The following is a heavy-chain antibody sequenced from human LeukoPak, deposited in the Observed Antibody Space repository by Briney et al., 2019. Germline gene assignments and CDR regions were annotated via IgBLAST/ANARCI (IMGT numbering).Heavy chain of an antibody. J-gene: IGHJ4*02. Sequence: PGGSLRLSCAASGFTFSSYAMSWVRQAPGKGLEWVSAISGSGGSTYYADSVKGRFTISRDNSKNTLYLQMNSLRAEDTAVYYCAKGAGETLTGYYTHFDYWGQGTLVTVSS. CDR3: AKGAGETLTGYYTHFDY. CDR1: GFTFSSYA. CDR2: ISGSGGST. D-gene: IGHD3-9*01. V-gene: IGHV3-23*01.